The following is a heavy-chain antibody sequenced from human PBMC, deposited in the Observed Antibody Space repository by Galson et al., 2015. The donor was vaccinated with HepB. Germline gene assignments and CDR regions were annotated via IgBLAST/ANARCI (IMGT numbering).Heavy chain of an antibody. Sequence: QSGAEVKKPGESLKISCKASGYSFTDYWIGWVRQMPGKGLEWMGSIHPDDSDTRYSPSFQGRVTISADKSITTAYLQWSSLKASDTAKYYCARDGSGSFYYYYGMDVWGQGTTVTVSS. J-gene: IGHJ6*02. V-gene: IGHV5-51*01. D-gene: IGHD3-10*01. CDR1: GYSFTDYW. CDR2: IHPDDSDT. CDR3: ARDGSGSFYYYYGMDV.